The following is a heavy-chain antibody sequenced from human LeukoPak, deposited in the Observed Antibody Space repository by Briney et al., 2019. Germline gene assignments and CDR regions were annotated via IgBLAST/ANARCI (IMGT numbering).Heavy chain of an antibody. Sequence: GGSLRLSCAASGFTFSSYGMHWVRQAPGKGLEWVSAISGSGGSTYYADSVKGRFTISRDNSKNTLYLQMNSLRAEDTAVYYCASAGYSSSWYQTRDYWGQGTLVTVSS. D-gene: IGHD6-13*01. CDR3: ASAGYSSSWYQTRDY. J-gene: IGHJ4*02. CDR1: GFTFSSYG. V-gene: IGHV3-23*01. CDR2: ISGSGGST.